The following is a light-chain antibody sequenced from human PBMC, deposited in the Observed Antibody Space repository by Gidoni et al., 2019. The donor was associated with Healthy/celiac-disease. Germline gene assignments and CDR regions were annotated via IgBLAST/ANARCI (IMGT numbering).Light chain of an antibody. CDR1: SSDVGGYYY. V-gene: IGLV2-14*03. CDR3: SSYTSSSTLV. Sequence: QSALTQPAPVSGSPGPSITIPCTGTSSDVGGYYYVSWYQHHPGKAPKLMSYDVSNRPSGVSNRFSGSKSGNTASLTISGLQAEDEADYYCSSYTSSSTLVFGGGTKLTVL. J-gene: IGLJ2*01. CDR2: DVS.